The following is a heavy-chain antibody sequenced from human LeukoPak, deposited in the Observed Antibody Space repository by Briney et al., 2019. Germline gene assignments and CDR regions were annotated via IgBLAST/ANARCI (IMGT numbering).Heavy chain of an antibody. J-gene: IGHJ4*02. CDR2: ISSSSSTI. V-gene: IGHV3-48*01. CDR1: GFTFSSYS. D-gene: IGHD3-10*01. CDR3: ARVGWFGEGGVDY. Sequence: GGSLRLSCAASGFTFSSYSMNWVRQAPGKGLEWVSYISSSSSTIYYAESVKGRFTISRDNAKNSLYLQMNSLRAEDTAVYYCARVGWFGEGGVDYWGQGTLSPSPQ.